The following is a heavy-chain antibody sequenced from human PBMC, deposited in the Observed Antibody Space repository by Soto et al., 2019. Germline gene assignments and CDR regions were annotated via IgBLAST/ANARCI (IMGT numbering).Heavy chain of an antibody. J-gene: IGHJ4*02. CDR3: ARDHWGTGDRPYYFDY. V-gene: IGHV3-7*03. Sequence: GGSLRLSCAASGFTFSSYWMSWVRQAPGKGLEWVANIKQDGSEKYYVDSVKGRFTISRDNAKNSLYLQMNSLRAEDTAVYYCARDHWGTGDRPYYFDYWGQGTLVTVSS. CDR1: GFTFSSYW. CDR2: IKQDGSEK. D-gene: IGHD7-27*01.